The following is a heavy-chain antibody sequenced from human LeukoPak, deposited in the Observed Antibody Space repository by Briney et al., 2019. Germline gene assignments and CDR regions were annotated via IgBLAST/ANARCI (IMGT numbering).Heavy chain of an antibody. CDR3: ARCVRQGAGETYYYYYYMDV. CDR1: GYTFTSYG. Sequence: SVKVSCKASGYTFTSYGISWVRQAPGQGLEWMGGIIPIFGTANYAQKFQGRVTITADKSTSTAYMELSSLRSEDTAVYYCARCVRQGAGETYYYYYYMDVWGKGTTVTVSS. V-gene: IGHV1-69*06. D-gene: IGHD1-26*01. CDR2: IIPIFGTA. J-gene: IGHJ6*03.